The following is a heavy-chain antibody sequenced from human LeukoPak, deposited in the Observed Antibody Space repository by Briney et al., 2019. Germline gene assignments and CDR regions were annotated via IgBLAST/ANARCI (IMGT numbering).Heavy chain of an antibody. CDR1: GFTFNNYA. CDR2: ISGTGGST. J-gene: IGHJ5*01. CDR3: AREKFDS. Sequence: GGSLRLSCVGSGFTFNNYAMSWVRQAPGTGLEWVSGISGTGGSTYYADSVKGRFTISRDNSNSLISLQMNDLTTEDTAVYYCAREKFDSWGQGTLVTVSP. V-gene: IGHV3-23*01.